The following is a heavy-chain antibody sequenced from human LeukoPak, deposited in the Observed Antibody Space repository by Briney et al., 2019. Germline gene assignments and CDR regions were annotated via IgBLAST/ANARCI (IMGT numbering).Heavy chain of an antibody. D-gene: IGHD3-22*01. Sequence: ASVKVSCKPSGGTFRSFAISWVRQAPGQGLEWMGGIIPIFRAANYAQKFQGRVTITADESTSTAYMELSSLRSEDTAVYYCARALRYYSDSSGYAFDCWGQGTLVTVSS. CDR1: GGTFRSFA. CDR2: IIPIFRAA. V-gene: IGHV1-69*01. J-gene: IGHJ4*02. CDR3: ARALRYYSDSSGYAFDC.